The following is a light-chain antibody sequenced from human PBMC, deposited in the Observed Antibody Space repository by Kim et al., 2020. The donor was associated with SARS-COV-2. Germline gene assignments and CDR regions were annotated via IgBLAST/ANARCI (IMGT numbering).Light chain of an antibody. CDR2: DAS. V-gene: IGKV1-39*01. Sequence: DIQMTQSPSSLSASVGDRVTITCRASQSISTFLNWYQQKPGKAPKILIYDASSLQTGVPSRFSGSGSGTDFTLTISSLQPEDFATYFCQQSYGTPYTFGQGTKLEI. J-gene: IGKJ2*01. CDR1: QSISTF. CDR3: QQSYGTPYT.